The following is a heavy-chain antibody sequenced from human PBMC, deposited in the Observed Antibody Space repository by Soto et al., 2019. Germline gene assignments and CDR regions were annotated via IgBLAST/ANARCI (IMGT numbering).Heavy chain of an antibody. CDR1: GFTFSSYA. D-gene: IGHD6-19*01. J-gene: IGHJ1*01. CDR3: SKDLAVAKGRGE. CDR2: ISGSGGST. Sequence: GVSLRLSCAASGFTFSSYAMSWVRQAPGKGLEWVSAISGSGGSTYYADSVKGRFTISRDNSKNTLYLQMNSLRAEDTAVYYCSKDLAVAKGRGEWGQGTLVTVSS. V-gene: IGHV3-23*01.